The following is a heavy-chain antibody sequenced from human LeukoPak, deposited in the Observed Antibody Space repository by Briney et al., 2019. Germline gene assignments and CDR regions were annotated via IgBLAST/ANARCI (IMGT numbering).Heavy chain of an antibody. D-gene: IGHD2-15*01. CDR1: GYSISSSYY. CDR3: ARAIVVVVAATRSRWFDP. Sequence: SETLSLTCTVSGYSISSSYYWGWIRQPPGKGLEWIGSIYYSGSTYYDPSLKSRVTISVDTSKNQFSLKLSSVTAADTAVYYCARAIVVVVAATRSRWFDPWGQGTLVTVSS. CDR2: IYYSGST. J-gene: IGHJ5*02. V-gene: IGHV4-38-2*02.